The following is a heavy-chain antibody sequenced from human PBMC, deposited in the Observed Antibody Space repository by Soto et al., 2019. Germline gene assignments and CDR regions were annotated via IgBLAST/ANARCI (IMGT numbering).Heavy chain of an antibody. D-gene: IGHD1-26*01. CDR1: GFTFTSSA. CDR3: AAGGGSYYYYYGMDV. CDR2: IVVGSGNT. J-gene: IGHJ6*02. V-gene: IGHV1-58*01. Sequence: SVKVSCKASGFTFTSSAVQWVRQARGQRLEWIGWIVVGSGNTNYAQKFQERVTITRDMSTSTAYMELSSLRSEDTAVYYCAAGGGSYYYYYGMDVWGQGITVTVSS.